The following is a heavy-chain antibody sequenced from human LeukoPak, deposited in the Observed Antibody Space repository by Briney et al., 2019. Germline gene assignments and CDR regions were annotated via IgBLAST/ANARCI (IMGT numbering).Heavy chain of an antibody. CDR1: GYSFTDYW. CDR3: AKGYWYFDL. CDR2: IYPSDSDT. V-gene: IGHV5-51*01. J-gene: IGHJ2*01. Sequence: GESLKISCKGSGYSFTDYWIGWVRQMPGKGLEGMGIIYPSDSDTKYSPSFQGQVTISVDKSISTAYLQWSSLKTSDSAMYYCAKGYWYFDLWGRGTLLTVSS.